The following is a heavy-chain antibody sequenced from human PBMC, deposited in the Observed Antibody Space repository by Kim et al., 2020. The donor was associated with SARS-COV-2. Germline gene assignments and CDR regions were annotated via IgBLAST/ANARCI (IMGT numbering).Heavy chain of an antibody. CDR1: GFTFSSYS. CDR2: ISSSSYI. J-gene: IGHJ6*02. CDR3: ARDRGSYRLIAYGMDV. Sequence: GGSLRLSCAASGFTFSSYSMNWVRQAPGKGLEWVSSISSSSYIYYADSVKGRFTISRDNAKNSLYLQMNSLRAEDTAVYYCARDRGSYRLIAYGMDVWGQGTTVTVSS. V-gene: IGHV3-21*01. D-gene: IGHD1-26*01.